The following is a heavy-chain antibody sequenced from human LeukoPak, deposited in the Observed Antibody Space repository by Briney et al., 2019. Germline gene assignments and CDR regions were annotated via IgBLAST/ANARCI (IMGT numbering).Heavy chain of an antibody. Sequence: GGSLRLSCAASGFTFSSYAMHWVRQAPGKGLEYVSGISTNGGSTYYADSVKGRFTISRDNSKNTLFLQMGSLRAEDTAVYYCARDGLKFWGQGTLVTVSS. CDR1: GFTFSSYA. CDR2: ISTNGGST. J-gene: IGHJ4*02. V-gene: IGHV3-64*02. CDR3: ARDGLKF. D-gene: IGHD5/OR15-5a*01.